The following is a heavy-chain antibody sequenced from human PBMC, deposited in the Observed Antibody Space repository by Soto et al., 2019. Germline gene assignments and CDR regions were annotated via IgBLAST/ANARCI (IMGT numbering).Heavy chain of an antibody. J-gene: IGHJ4*02. V-gene: IGHV1-69*13. CDR1: GGSFVNSA. D-gene: IGHD3-3*01. Sequence: GASVKVSCKASGGSFVNSAINWVRQTPGQGLEWLGGFIPVYRTLNYAQKFQGRVTITADESTGTAYMTLSSLASDDTAVYYCATGVIWIGYFTVDSWGQGTRVTVSS. CDR3: ATGVIWIGYFTVDS. CDR2: FIPVYRTL.